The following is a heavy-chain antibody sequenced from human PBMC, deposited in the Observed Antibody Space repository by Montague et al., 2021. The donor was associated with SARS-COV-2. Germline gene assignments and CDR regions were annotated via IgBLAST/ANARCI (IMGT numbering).Heavy chain of an antibody. Sequence: SETLSLTCTVSGVSVKNYYWSWIRQPPGKGLEWIGYVHYSGKTKSNPSLQNPISISLDASKNQFYLSLTSVTSADAAVYHCARHHISTMYGYSWFDPWGRGTLVTVSS. CDR2: VHYSGKT. V-gene: IGHV4-59*02. D-gene: IGHD1-14*01. CDR1: GVSVKNYY. J-gene: IGHJ5*02. CDR3: ARHHISTMYGYSWFDP.